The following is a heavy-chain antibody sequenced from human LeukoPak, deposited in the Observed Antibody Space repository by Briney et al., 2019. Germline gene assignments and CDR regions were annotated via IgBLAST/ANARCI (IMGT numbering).Heavy chain of an antibody. V-gene: IGHV3-21*04. CDR3: AKYVSAKGPPYALDV. CDR2: ISSSSSYI. D-gene: IGHD2/OR15-2a*01. Sequence: GGSLRLSCAASGFTFSSYSMNWVRQAPGKGLEWVSSISSSSSYIYYADSVKGRFTISRDNSENTLYLQMNSLRAEDTAVYYCAKYVSAKGPPYALDVWGQGTTVTVSS. J-gene: IGHJ6*02. CDR1: GFTFSSYS.